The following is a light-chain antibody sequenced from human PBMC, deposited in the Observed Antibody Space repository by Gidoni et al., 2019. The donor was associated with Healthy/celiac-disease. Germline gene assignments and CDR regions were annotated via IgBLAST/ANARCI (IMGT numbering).Light chain of an antibody. CDR2: AAS. J-gene: IGKJ4*01. CDR3: QQLNSYPGT. V-gene: IGKV1-9*01. CDR1: QGISSY. Sequence: DIQLTQSPSFLSASVGDRVTITCRASQGISSYLAWYQPKPGKAPKLLIYAASTLQSGVPSRFSGSGSGTEFTLTISSLQPEDFATYYCQQLNSYPGTFGGGTKVEIK.